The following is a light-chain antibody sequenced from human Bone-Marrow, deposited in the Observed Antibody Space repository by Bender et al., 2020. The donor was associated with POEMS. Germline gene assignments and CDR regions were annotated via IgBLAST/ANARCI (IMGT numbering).Light chain of an antibody. CDR3: AGWDDNLNGRV. CDR2: SND. V-gene: IGLV1-44*01. J-gene: IGLJ3*02. CDR1: SSNIGSNT. Sequence: QSVLTQPPSASGTPGQRVTISCSGSSSNIGSNTVNWYQQLPGTAPKLLMYSNDQRPSEVPDRFSGSKSGTSASLAISGLQSEDEADYYCAGWDDNLNGRVFGGGTKLTVV.